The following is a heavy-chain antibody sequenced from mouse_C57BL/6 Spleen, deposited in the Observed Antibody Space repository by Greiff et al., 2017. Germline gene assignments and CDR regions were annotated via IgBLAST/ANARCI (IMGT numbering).Heavy chain of an antibody. V-gene: IGHV5-6*01. CDR2: ISSGGSYT. CDR1: GFTFSSYG. Sequence: EVKLMESGGDLVKPGGSLKLSCAASGFTFSSYGMSWVRQTPDKRLEWVATISSGGSYTYYPDSVKGRFTISRDNAKNTLYLQMSSLKSEDTAMYYCARHYGSSSYFDYWGQGTTLTVSS. J-gene: IGHJ2*01. CDR3: ARHYGSSSYFDY. D-gene: IGHD1-1*01.